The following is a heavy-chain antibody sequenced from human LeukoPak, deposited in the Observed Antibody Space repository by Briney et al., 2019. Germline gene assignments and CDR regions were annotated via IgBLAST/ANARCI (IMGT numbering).Heavy chain of an antibody. D-gene: IGHD5-18*01. CDR2: ISYDGSNK. CDR3: AKDEYSYGYYSFDY. J-gene: IGHJ4*02. Sequence: GRSLRLSCAASGFTFSSYGMHWVRQAPGKGLEWVAVISYDGSNKYYADSVKGRFTISRDNSKNTLYLQMNSLRAEDTAVYYCAKDEYSYGYYSFDYWGQGTLVTVSS. V-gene: IGHV3-30*18. CDR1: GFTFSSYG.